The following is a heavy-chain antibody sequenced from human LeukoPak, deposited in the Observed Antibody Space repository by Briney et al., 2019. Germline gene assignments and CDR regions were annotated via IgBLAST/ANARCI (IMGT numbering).Heavy chain of an antibody. CDR1: GYSFTSYW. D-gene: IGHD6-13*01. Sequence: GESLKISCKGSGYSFTSYWIGWVRQMPGKGLEGMGIIYPGDSDTRYSPSFQGQVTISADKSISTAYLQWSSLKASDTAMYYCASCPGIAAAGTGPWGCYFDYWGQGTLVTVSS. CDR3: ASCPGIAAAGTGPWGCYFDY. J-gene: IGHJ4*02. CDR2: IYPGDSDT. V-gene: IGHV5-51*01.